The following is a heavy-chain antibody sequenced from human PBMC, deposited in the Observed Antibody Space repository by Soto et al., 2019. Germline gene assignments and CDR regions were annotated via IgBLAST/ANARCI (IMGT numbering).Heavy chain of an antibody. V-gene: IGHV1-18*01. CDR2: ISLYNGDT. CDR1: GYTFNSYG. CDR3: ASSYYGGNSPYYYGMDV. D-gene: IGHD2-21*02. J-gene: IGHJ6*02. Sequence: ASVKVSCKASGYTFNSYGISWVRQARGQGLEWIGWISLYNGDTDYAQKFQGRVTVTTDTSTSTAYMELGSLRSDDTAVYYCASSYYGGNSPYYYGMDVWGQGTTVTVSS.